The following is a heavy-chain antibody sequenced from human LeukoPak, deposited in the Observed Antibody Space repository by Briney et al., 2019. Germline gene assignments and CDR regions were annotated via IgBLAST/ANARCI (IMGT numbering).Heavy chain of an antibody. Sequence: GASVKVSCKASGGSFSIYAINWVRQAPGQGLEWMGGIIPIFGTANYAQKVQDRVTITAVESMSTVYMELSSLRSEDTAVYYCARGWLAESTVVTPYNYWGQGTLVTVSS. V-gene: IGHV1-69*13. CDR3: ARGWLAESTVVTPYNY. J-gene: IGHJ4*02. CDR2: IIPIFGTA. CDR1: GGSFSIYA. D-gene: IGHD4-23*01.